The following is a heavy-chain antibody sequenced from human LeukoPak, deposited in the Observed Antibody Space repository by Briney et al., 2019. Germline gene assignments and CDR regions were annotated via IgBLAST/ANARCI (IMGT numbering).Heavy chain of an antibody. V-gene: IGHV3-7*03. D-gene: IGHD6-19*01. J-gene: IGHJ4*02. CDR2: IKNDGSET. Sequence: PGGSLRLSCAVSGFNFRDHWMDWVRQAPGKGLHWVGHIKNDGSETYYLDSLKGRFSISRDNTNNALYLQMNSLRVEDTAVYYCVKNDGWFHLAQWGQGTLVTVSS. CDR3: VKNDGWFHLAQ. CDR1: GFNFRDHW.